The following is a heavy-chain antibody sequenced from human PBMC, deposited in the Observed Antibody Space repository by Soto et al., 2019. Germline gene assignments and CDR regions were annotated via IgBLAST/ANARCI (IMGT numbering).Heavy chain of an antibody. V-gene: IGHV1-2*02. D-gene: IGHD5-12*01. CDR1: GDSFNNYY. CDR2: INPNGGGT. CDR3: ARESGGATATLDYYYFYMDV. J-gene: IGHJ6*03. Sequence: ASVKVSCKTSGDSFNNYYIHWVRQAPGQGLEWMGWINPNGGGTKYAQKFQGRVTVTRDTSIRTVYMELSSLRSGDTAVYYCARESGGATATLDYYYFYMDVWGKGTTVTVSS.